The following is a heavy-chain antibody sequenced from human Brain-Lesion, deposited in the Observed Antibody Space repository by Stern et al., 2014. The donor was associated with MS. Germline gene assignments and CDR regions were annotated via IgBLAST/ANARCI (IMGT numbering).Heavy chain of an antibody. J-gene: IGHJ6*02. CDR1: GGSISSGGYY. CDR2: IFNRGST. Sequence: VQLVESGPGLVKPSQTLSLSCTVSGGSISSGGYYWSWIRQPAGKGLEWIGRIFNRGSTSYNPSLKSRVTISIDTPKNQFSRRLNSMTAADTAVYYCARGRVVPGFQYYATDVWGQGTTVIVSS. CDR3: ARGRVVPGFQYYATDV. V-gene: IGHV4-61*02. D-gene: IGHD2-2*01.